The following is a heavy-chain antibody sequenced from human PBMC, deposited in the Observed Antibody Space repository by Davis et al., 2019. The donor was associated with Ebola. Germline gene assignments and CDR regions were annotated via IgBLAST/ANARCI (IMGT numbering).Heavy chain of an antibody. CDR1: GYSYITYW. CDR3: ARVQNHYDGSGYYDY. D-gene: IGHD3-22*01. J-gene: IGHJ4*02. Sequence: GQSLKISCTTSGYSYITYWIAWVRQMPGKGLEWMWIIYSDDSGARYSPSFHGQVTISADKSASTVYLQWSSLKAPDTAMYYCARVQNHYDGSGYYDYWGQGLLVTVSS. CDR2: IYSDDSGA. V-gene: IGHV5-51*01.